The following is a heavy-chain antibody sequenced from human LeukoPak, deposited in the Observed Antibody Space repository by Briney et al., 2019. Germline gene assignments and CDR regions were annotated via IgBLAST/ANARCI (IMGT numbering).Heavy chain of an antibody. Sequence: PGGSLRLSCAASGFTFDDYAMNWVRQAPGKGLEWVADIKQDGSEKYYVDSVKGRFTISRDNAKNSLYLQMNSLRAEDTAVYYCARDDYGDYSLFYWGQGTLVTVSS. CDR2: IKQDGSEK. D-gene: IGHD4-17*01. CDR3: ARDDYGDYSLFY. V-gene: IGHV3-7*01. J-gene: IGHJ4*02. CDR1: GFTFDDYA.